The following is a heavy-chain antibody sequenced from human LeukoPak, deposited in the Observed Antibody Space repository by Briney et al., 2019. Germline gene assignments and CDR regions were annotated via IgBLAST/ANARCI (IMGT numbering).Heavy chain of an antibody. CDR3: ARDPIVVATEVRDY. V-gene: IGHV3-53*01. J-gene: IGHJ4*02. Sequence: HPGGSLRLSCTAYGFIFSNFAMSWVRQAPGKGVEWVSVIYCAVSTYYADSVKGPFTISRDNSKNTLYLQMNSLRAEYTAVYYCARDPIVVATEVRDYWGQGTLVTVSS. CDR1: GFIFSNFA. CDR2: IYCAVST. D-gene: IGHD1-26*01.